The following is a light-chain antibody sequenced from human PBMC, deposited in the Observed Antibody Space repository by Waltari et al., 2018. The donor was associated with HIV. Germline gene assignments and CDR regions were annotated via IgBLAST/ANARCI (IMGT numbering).Light chain of an antibody. J-gene: IGKJ4*01. CDR2: RTS. V-gene: IGKV1-39*01. Sequence: EIQMTQYPSSLSAYVGDRVPISCRASQSISRFLNWYQQKPGKAPELLIYRTSILQSGVPSRFSGSGSGTDFTLTISNLQPEDFASYYCQQTYSTPLGLTFGGGTKVEIK. CDR3: QQTYSTPLGLT. CDR1: QSISRF.